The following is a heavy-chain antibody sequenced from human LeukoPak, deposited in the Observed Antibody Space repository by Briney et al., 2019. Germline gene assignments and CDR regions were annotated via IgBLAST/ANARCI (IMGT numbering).Heavy chain of an antibody. D-gene: IGHD5-12*01. CDR3: ARVGYSGYAYYYYYGMDV. V-gene: IGHV1-8*01. CDR2: MNPNSGNT. CDR1: GYTFTSYD. Sequence: ASVKVSCKASGYTFTSYDINWVRQATGQGLEWMGWMNPNSGNTGYAQKFQGRVTMTRSTSISTAYMELSSLRSEDTAVYYCARVGYSGYAYYYYYGMDVWGQGTTVTVSS. J-gene: IGHJ6*02.